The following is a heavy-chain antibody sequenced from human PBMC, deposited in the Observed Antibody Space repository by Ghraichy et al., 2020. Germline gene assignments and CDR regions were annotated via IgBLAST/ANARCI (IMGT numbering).Heavy chain of an antibody. Sequence: SETLSLTCAVYGGSFSGYYWSWIRQPPGKGLEWIGEINHSGSTNYNPSLKSRVTISVDTSKNQFSLKLSSVTAADTAVYYCARDPFSYYGGKPRDAFDIWGQGTMVTVSS. D-gene: IGHD4-23*01. CDR2: INHSGST. V-gene: IGHV4-34*01. CDR1: GGSFSGYY. J-gene: IGHJ3*02. CDR3: ARDPFSYYGGKPRDAFDI.